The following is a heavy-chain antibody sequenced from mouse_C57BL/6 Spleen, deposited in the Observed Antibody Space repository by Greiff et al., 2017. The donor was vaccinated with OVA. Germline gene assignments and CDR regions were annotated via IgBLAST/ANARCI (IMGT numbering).Heavy chain of an antibody. D-gene: IGHD4-1*01. CDR3: ARSWDAQAWFAY. CDR1: GYTFTDYN. Sequence: DVQLQESGPELVKPGASVKMSCKASGYTFTDYNMNWVKQSHGKSLEWIGYINPNNGGTSYNQKFKGKATLTVNKSSSTAYMELRSLTSEDSAVYYCARSWDAQAWFAYWGQGTLVTVSA. J-gene: IGHJ3*01. V-gene: IGHV1-22*01. CDR2: INPNNGGT.